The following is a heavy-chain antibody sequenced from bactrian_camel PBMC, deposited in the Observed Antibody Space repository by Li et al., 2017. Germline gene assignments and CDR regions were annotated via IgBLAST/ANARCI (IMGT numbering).Heavy chain of an antibody. D-gene: IGHD1*01. J-gene: IGHJ4*01. CDR1: GFTFVGSD. V-gene: IGHV3S55*01. CDR3: AKNFVSGGLSD. CDR2: ISGRGRT. Sequence: HVQLVESGGGSVQAGESLRLSCTHSGFTFVGSDMGWYRRGPGNDCELVSSISGRGRTYYADSVMGRFTISRDNAKNTLTLQMDSLKTEDTARYYCAKNFVSGGLSDWGQGTQVTVS.